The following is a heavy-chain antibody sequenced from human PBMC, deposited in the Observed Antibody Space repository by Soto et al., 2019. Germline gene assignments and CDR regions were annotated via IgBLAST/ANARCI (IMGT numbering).Heavy chain of an antibody. CDR1: GFSFRSYY. V-gene: IGHV3-21*04. Sequence: GVSLRLSWAASGFSFRSYYMNWVRQAPGRGLEWVSSISPSSSFLNYADSVKGRFTISRDYSNNTLYLQMNSLRAEDTAVYYCAKDKGRAYCGGNCYFFDYWGQGALVTVSS. CDR2: ISPSSSFL. CDR3: AKDKGRAYCGGNCYFFDY. J-gene: IGHJ4*02. D-gene: IGHD2-21*02.